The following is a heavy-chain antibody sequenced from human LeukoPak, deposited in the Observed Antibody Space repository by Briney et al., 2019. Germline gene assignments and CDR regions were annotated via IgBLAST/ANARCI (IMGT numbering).Heavy chain of an antibody. J-gene: IGHJ4*02. Sequence: PSETLSLTCTVSGGSISSSSYYWGWIRQPPGKGLEWIGSIYYSGSTYYNPSLKSRVTISVDTSKNQFSLKLSSVTAADTAVYYCARGGYSYGYQSRAYFDYWGQGTLVTVSS. V-gene: IGHV4-39*07. D-gene: IGHD5-18*01. CDR3: ARGGYSYGYQSRAYFDY. CDR2: IYYSGST. CDR1: GGSISSSSYY.